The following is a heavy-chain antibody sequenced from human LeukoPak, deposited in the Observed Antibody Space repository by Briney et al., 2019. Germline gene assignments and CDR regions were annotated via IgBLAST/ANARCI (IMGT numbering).Heavy chain of an antibody. J-gene: IGHJ6*04. CDR1: GGSFSGYY. CDR2: IISSGSTI. Sequence: LSLTCAVYGGSFSGYYWSWIRQPPGRGLEGVSYIISSGSTIYYADSVKGRFTISRDNAKNSLYLQMNSLRAEDTAVYYCAELGITMIGGVWGKGTTVTISS. V-gene: IGHV3-11*04. D-gene: IGHD3-10*02. CDR3: AELGITMIGGV.